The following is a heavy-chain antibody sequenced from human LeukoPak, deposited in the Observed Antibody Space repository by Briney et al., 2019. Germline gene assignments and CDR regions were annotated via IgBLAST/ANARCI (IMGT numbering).Heavy chain of an antibody. D-gene: IGHD3-3*01. CDR3: ARQSGASFGWDY. CDR2: IYYSGST. Sequence: PSETLSLTCTVSGGSISSYYWSWIRQPPGKGLEWIGYIYYSGSTYYNPSLKSRVTTSVDTSNNQFSLKLTSVTAADTAVYYCARQSGASFGWDYWGQRTLVTVSS. J-gene: IGHJ4*02. CDR1: GGSISSYY. V-gene: IGHV4-59*08.